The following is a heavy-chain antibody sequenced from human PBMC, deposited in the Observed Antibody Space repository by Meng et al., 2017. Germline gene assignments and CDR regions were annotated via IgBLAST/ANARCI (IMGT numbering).Heavy chain of an antibody. D-gene: IGHD6-19*01. V-gene: IGHV1-18*01. CDR2: ISAYNGNT. Sequence: QVQPVRSGAAGKNTGASVKVSCKASGYTFTSYGSSWVRQAPGQGLEWMGWISAYNGNTNYAQKLQGRVTMTTDTSTSTAYMELRSLRSDDTAVYYCARAGIAVAGPDYWGQGTLVTVSS. CDR3: ARAGIAVAGPDY. CDR1: GYTFTSYG. J-gene: IGHJ4*02.